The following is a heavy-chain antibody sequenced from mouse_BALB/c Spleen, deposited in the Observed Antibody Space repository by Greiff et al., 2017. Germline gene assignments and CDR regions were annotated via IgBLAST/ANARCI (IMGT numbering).Heavy chain of an antibody. CDR1: GFTFNTYA. CDR3: VRRDAMDY. D-gene: IGHD2-13*01. CDR2: IRSKSNNYAT. Sequence: EVQRVESGGGLVQPKGSLKLSCAASGFTFNTYAMNWVRQAPGKGLEWVARIRSKSNNYATYYADSVKDRFTISRDDSQSMLYLQMNNLKTEDTAMYYCVRRDAMDYWGQGTSVTVSS. V-gene: IGHV10-1*02. J-gene: IGHJ4*01.